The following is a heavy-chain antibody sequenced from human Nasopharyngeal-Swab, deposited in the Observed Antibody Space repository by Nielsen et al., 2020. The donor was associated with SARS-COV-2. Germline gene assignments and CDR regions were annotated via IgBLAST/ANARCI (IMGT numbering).Heavy chain of an antibody. D-gene: IGHD6-19*01. V-gene: IGHV4-39*01. CDR1: GGTISSNNYY. CDR2: ISYSGRT. Sequence: WGSLLLTCTVSGGTISSNNYYWGWIRQPPGKGLEWIGNISYSGRTYYNPSLKSRVTISVDTSKNQFSLKLSSVTAADTAVYYCATYSSGWYEGDFDYWGQGTLVTVSS. CDR3: ATYSSGWYEGDFDY. J-gene: IGHJ4*02.